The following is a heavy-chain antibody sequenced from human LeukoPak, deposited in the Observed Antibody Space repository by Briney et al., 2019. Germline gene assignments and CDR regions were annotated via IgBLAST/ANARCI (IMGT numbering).Heavy chain of an antibody. D-gene: IGHD5/OR15-5a*01. CDR1: GFTFSSYA. CDR3: AKGSVDILSYFDY. Sequence: GGSLRLSCAASGFTFSSYAMSWVRQAPGKGLEWVSTISGSGGSTYYADSVKGRFTISRDNSKNTLYLQMNSLRAEDTAVYYCAKGSVDILSYFDYWGQGTLVTVSS. V-gene: IGHV3-23*01. J-gene: IGHJ4*02. CDR2: ISGSGGST.